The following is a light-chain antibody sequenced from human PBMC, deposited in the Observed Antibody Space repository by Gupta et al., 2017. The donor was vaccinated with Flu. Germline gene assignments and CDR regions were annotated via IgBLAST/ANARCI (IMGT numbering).Light chain of an antibody. V-gene: IGKV3-20*01. CDR2: GAS. CDR1: QSVRRSY. Sequence: EIVLTQSPVTLSLSPGERATLSCRAGQSVRRSYLAWYQQKPGQAPRLLIYGASSRATGIPDRFSGSKSSAAFTLIISRRVPPDYVAYYCHQEGSSPQTFGEGTKVEVK. J-gene: IGKJ1*01. CDR3: HQEGSSPQT.